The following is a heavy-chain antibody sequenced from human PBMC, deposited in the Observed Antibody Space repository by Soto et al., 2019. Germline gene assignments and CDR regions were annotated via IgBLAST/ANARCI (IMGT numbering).Heavy chain of an antibody. D-gene: IGHD3-16*02. V-gene: IGHV3-74*01. CDR3: ARFSVLWFGGVIVMDYGMDV. CDR1: GFTFSSYW. CDR2: INSDGSST. Sequence: VQLVESGGGLVQPGGSLRLSCAASGFTFSSYWMHWVRQAPGKGLVWVSRINSDGSSTSYADSVKGRFTISRDNAKNTLYLQMNSLRAEDTAVYYCARFSVLWFGGVIVMDYGMDVWGQGTTVTVSS. J-gene: IGHJ6*02.